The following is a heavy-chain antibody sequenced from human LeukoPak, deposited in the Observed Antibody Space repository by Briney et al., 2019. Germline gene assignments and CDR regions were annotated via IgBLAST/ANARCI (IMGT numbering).Heavy chain of an antibody. J-gene: IGHJ4*02. D-gene: IGHD3-22*01. CDR3: ATHYYDSSGLDY. V-gene: IGHV3-74*01. CDR2: INSDGSST. Sequence: GSLRLSCAASGFTFSSYWMHWVRQAPGKGLVWVSRINSDGSSTSYADSVKGRFTISRDNAKNTLYLQMNSLRAEDTAVYYCATHYYDSSGLDYWGQGTLVTVSS. CDR1: GFTFSSYW.